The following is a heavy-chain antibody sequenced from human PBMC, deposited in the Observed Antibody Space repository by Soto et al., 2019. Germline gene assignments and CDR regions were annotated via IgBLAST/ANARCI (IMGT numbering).Heavy chain of an antibody. Sequence: PSETLSLTCTVSGGSVSSGSYYWSWIRQPPGKGLEWIGYIYYSGSTNYNPSLKSRVTISVDTSKNQFSLKLSSVTAADTAVYYCARARIAACFNYWGQGTLVTVSS. V-gene: IGHV4-61*01. D-gene: IGHD6-13*01. CDR2: IYYSGST. CDR1: GGSVSSGSYY. J-gene: IGHJ4*02. CDR3: ARARIAACFNY.